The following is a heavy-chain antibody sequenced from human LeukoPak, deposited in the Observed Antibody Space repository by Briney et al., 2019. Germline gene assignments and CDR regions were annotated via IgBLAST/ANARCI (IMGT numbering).Heavy chain of an antibody. CDR1: GYSFTNYA. J-gene: IGHJ4*02. D-gene: IGHD4-17*01. V-gene: IGHV1-18*01. CDR3: ARPNYGDYPGTAFDS. CDR2: ISGYNGNT. Sequence: ASVKVSCKASGYSFTNYAISWVRLAPGQGLEWMGWISGYNGNTKYAQKFQGRFTLTTDTSTSTAYMDLRSLRSDDTAVYFCARPNYGDYPGTAFDSWGQGTLVTVSS.